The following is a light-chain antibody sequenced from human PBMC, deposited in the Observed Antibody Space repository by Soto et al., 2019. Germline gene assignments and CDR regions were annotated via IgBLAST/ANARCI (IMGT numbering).Light chain of an antibody. CDR1: QGISSA. V-gene: IGKV1D-13*01. Sequence: ALQLTQSPSSLSASVGDRVTITCRASQGISSALAWYQQKPGKAPKLLIYDASSLESWVPSRFSGSGSGTDFTLTLSSLQPEDFATYYCQQFNNYPQLTCGGGTKVEIK. CDR3: QQFNNYPQLT. CDR2: DAS. J-gene: IGKJ4*01.